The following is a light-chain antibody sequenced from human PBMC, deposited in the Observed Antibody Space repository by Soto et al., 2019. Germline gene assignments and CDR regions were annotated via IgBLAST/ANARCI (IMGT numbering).Light chain of an antibody. CDR1: QGISTY. CDR2: AAS. Sequence: DIQMTQSPSSLSASVGDRVTIPCRASQGISTYLNWYQQKPGKAPKLLIYAASSLQSGVPSRFSGSGSETDFTLTISSLQPEDFATYSCQQSYNTTWTFGQGTKVDIK. CDR3: QQSYNTTWT. V-gene: IGKV1-39*01. J-gene: IGKJ1*01.